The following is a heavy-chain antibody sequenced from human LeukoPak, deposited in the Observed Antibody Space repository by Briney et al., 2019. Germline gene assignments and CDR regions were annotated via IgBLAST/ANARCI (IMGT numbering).Heavy chain of an antibody. CDR2: ISGSGGST. CDR3: AKDPMWYSSSSEYFQH. J-gene: IGHJ1*01. Sequence: PGGSLRLSCAASGFTFSSYAMSWVRQAPGKGLERVSAISGSGGSTYYADSVKGRFTISRDNSKNTLYLQMNSLRTEDTAVYYCAKDPMWYSSSSEYFQHWGQGTLVTVSS. CDR1: GFTFSSYA. V-gene: IGHV3-23*01. D-gene: IGHD6-13*01.